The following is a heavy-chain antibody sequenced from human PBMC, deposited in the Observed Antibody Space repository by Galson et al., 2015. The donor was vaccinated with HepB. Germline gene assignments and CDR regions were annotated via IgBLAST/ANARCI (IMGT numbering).Heavy chain of an antibody. D-gene: IGHD6-6*01. CDR3: ARYSSSLYSYAMDV. V-gene: IGHV1-18*04. J-gene: IGHJ6*02. Sequence: SVKVSCKASGYSFSNYGFIWVRQAPGQGLEWMGWISVYNGNTDYAEKVQDRVTMTTDRSTKSAYMELRSLRSDDTAVYYCARYSSSLYSYAMDVWGQGTTVTVSS. CDR2: ISVYNGNT. CDR1: GYSFSNYG.